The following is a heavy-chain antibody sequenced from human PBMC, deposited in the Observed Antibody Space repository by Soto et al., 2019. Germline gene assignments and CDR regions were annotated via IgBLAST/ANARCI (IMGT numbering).Heavy chain of an antibody. V-gene: IGHV4-61*01. J-gene: IGHJ4*02. CDR2: IDYSGST. Sequence: SETLSLTCSVSAGSVSGSSHYWNWIRQTPGKGLEWIGYIDYSGSTNYNPSLKSRLTISVDTSKNQFSLKLTSVTAADTAMYYCARDIRGYSRAFDYWGQGTLVTVSS. D-gene: IGHD5-18*01. CDR3: ARDIRGYSRAFDY. CDR1: AGSVSGSSHY.